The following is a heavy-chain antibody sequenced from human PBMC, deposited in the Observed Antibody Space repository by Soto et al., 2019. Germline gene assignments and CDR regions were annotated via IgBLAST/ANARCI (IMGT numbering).Heavy chain of an antibody. CDR3: ARDRSRRVGSSSLDY. Sequence: ASVKVSCKASGYTFTSYYMHWVRQAPGQGLEWMGIINPSGGSTSYAQKFQGRVTMTRDTSTSTVYMELSSLRSEDTAVYYCARDRSRRVGSSSLDYWGQGTLVTVSS. J-gene: IGHJ4*02. D-gene: IGHD6-6*01. CDR2: INPSGGST. CDR1: GYTFTSYY. V-gene: IGHV1-46*03.